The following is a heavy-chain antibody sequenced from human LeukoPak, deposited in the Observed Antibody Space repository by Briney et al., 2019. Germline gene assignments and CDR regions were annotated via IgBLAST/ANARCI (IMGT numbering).Heavy chain of an antibody. CDR3: AREYCSGGSCYKHRWFDP. V-gene: IGHV1-18*04. Sequence: ASVNVSCKASGYIFTSYVISWVRQATGQGLEWMGWISAYNGNTNYAQKLQGRVTLTTDTSTSTAYMELRSLRSDDTAVYYCAREYCSGGSCYKHRWFDPWGQGTLVTVSS. CDR1: GYIFTSYV. D-gene: IGHD2-15*01. J-gene: IGHJ5*02. CDR2: ISAYNGNT.